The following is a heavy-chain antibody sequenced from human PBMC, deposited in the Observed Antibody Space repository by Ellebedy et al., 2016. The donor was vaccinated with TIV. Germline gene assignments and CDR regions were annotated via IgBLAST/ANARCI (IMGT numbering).Heavy chain of an antibody. CDR1: GGSISAYY. V-gene: IGHV4-4*07. Sequence: SKTLSLTXTVSGGSISAYYWSWIRQPAGKGLEWIGRLYASGRTTYNPSLKSRVTMSIDTSKNQFSLKLSSVTAADTAVYYCARASVGATDYWGQGTLVTVSS. CDR3: ARASVGATDY. J-gene: IGHJ4*02. D-gene: IGHD1-26*01. CDR2: LYASGRT.